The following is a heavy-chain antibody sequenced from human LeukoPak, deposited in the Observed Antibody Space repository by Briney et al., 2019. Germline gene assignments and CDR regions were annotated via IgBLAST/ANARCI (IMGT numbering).Heavy chain of an antibody. J-gene: IGHJ4*02. CDR1: GGSISSYY. V-gene: IGHV4-59*01. CDR3: ARVYYDIKRYYCEY. CDR2: IYYSGST. D-gene: IGHD3-9*01. Sequence: KPSETLSLTCTVSGGSISSYYWSWIRQPPGKGLERIGYIYYSGSTNYNPSLKSRVTISVDTSKNQLSLKLSSVTAAHTAVYFCARVYYDIKRYYCEYWGQGTVVSV.